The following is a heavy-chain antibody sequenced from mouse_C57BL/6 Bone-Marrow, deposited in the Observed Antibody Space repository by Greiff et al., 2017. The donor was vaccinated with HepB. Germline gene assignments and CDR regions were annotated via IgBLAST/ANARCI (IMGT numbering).Heavy chain of an antibody. CDR2: INPNNGGT. V-gene: IGHV1-26*01. CDR1: GYTFTDYY. CDR3: ARHDDYVYAMDY. Sequence: VQLQQSGPELVKPGASVKISCKASGYTFTDYYMNWVKQSHGKSLEWIGDINPNNGGTSYNQKFKGKATLTVDKSSSTAYMELRSLTSEDSAVYYCARHDDYVYAMDYWGQGTSVTVSS. J-gene: IGHJ4*01. D-gene: IGHD2-4*01.